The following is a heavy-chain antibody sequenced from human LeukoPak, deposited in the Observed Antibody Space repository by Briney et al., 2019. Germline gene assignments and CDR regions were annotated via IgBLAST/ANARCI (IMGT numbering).Heavy chain of an antibody. Sequence: SETLSLTCTVSGGPFSSSTYYWAWNRQPPGKGLEWIGSICYSGYTYYNPSLESRDPISVDTSKNQFSLKLSSVTAADTAIYYCAKHYMGGSYNRGLDYWGQGTLVTASS. CDR2: ICYSGYT. D-gene: IGHD3-10*01. CDR3: AKHYMGGSYNRGLDY. CDR1: GGPFSSSTYY. V-gene: IGHV4-39*01. J-gene: IGHJ4*02.